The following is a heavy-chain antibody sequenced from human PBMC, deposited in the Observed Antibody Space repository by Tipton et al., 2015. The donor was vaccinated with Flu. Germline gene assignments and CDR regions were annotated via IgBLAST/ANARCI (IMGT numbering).Heavy chain of an antibody. Sequence: TLSLTCSVSGDSMRSYYWSWIRQPPGKGLEWIGTIYYNGSTDYNPSLSSRLTISVDMSKNQFSLKPTSVTAADTAVYYCARDQTYYYGSSDAFDIGGQGTMVTVSS. D-gene: IGHD3-10*01. CDR1: GDSMRSYY. V-gene: IGHV4-59*01. CDR2: IYYNGST. CDR3: ARDQTYYYGSSDAFDI. J-gene: IGHJ3*02.